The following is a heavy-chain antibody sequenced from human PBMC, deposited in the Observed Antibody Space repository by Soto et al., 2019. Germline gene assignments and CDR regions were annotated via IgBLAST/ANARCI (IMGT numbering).Heavy chain of an antibody. CDR3: VGGQYYFDY. J-gene: IGHJ4*02. CDR2: ISYDGSNK. Sequence: QVRLVESGGGVVQPGRSLRLSCAASGFPFSSYGMHWVREAPGKGLEWVAVISYDGSNKYYADSVKGRFTISRDNSASTLYLQMNSLRPEETALYYCVGGQYYFDYRGQGTLVTFSP. D-gene: IGHD3-10*01. CDR1: GFPFSSYG. V-gene: IGHV3-30*03.